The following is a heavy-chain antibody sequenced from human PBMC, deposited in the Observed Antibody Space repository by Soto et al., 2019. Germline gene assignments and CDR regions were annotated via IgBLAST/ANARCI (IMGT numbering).Heavy chain of an antibody. CDR3: AKSGSGWYRLDY. Sequence: AGGSLRLSCTVSGFTFSSSAMSWARQAPGKGLEWVSGISGSGDTTYYADSVKGRFTISRDNSENTLSLQMNSLRGEDTAVYYCAKSGSGWYRLDYWGQGTLVTVSS. D-gene: IGHD6-19*01. J-gene: IGHJ4*02. CDR1: GFTFSSSA. CDR2: ISGSGDTT. V-gene: IGHV3-23*01.